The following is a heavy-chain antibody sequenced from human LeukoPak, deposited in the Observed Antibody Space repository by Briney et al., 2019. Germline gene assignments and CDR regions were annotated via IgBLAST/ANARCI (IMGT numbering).Heavy chain of an antibody. CDR2: INPSGGST. Sequence: GASVKVSCKASGYTFTSYYMHWVRQAPGQGLEWMGIINPSGGSTSYAQKFQGRVTMTRDTSTSTVYIELSSLRSEDTAVYYCARARLIAVAGRGSGYFDYWGQGTLVTVSS. CDR1: GYTFTSYY. D-gene: IGHD6-19*01. CDR3: ARARLIAVAGRGSGYFDY. V-gene: IGHV1-46*01. J-gene: IGHJ4*02.